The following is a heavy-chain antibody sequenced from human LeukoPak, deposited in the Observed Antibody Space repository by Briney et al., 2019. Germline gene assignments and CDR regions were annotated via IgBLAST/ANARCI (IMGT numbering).Heavy chain of an antibody. J-gene: IGHJ4*02. D-gene: IGHD3-9*01. V-gene: IGHV3-30*04. CDR1: GFTFSSYA. Sequence: GGSLRLSCAASGFTFSSYAMHWVRQAPGKGLEWVAVISYDGSNKYYADSVKGRFTISRDNSKNTLYLQMNSLRAEDTAIYYCAKDLKAGDGIWLNDCWGQGTLVTVSS. CDR2: ISYDGSNK. CDR3: AKDLKAGDGIWLNDC.